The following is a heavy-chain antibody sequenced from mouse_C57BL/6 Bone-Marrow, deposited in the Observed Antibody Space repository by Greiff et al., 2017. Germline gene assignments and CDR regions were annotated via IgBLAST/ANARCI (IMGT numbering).Heavy chain of an antibody. CDR3: TTVEWLRRGYFDV. V-gene: IGHV14-4*01. J-gene: IGHJ1*03. D-gene: IGHD2-2*01. Sequence: VQLLQSGAELVRPGASVKLSCTASGFNIKDDYMHWVKQRPEQGLEWIGWIDPENGDTEYASKFQGKATITADTSSNTAYLQLSSLTSEDTAVYYCTTVEWLRRGYFDVWGTGTTVTVSS. CDR1: GFNIKDDY. CDR2: IDPENGDT.